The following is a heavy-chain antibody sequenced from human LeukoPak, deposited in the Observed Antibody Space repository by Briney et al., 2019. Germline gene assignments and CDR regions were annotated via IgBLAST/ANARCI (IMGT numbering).Heavy chain of an antibody. CDR3: ARESGYYDLLTTYYYFDS. D-gene: IGHD3-9*01. CDR1: GGSFSGYY. CDR2: INHSGST. J-gene: IGHJ4*02. V-gene: IGHV4-34*01. Sequence: SETLSLTCAVYGGSFSGYYWSWIRQPPGKGLEWIGEINHSGSTNYNPSLKSRVTISVDTSKNQFSLKLSSVAAADTAVYYCARESGYYDLLTTYYYFDSWGQGALVTVSS.